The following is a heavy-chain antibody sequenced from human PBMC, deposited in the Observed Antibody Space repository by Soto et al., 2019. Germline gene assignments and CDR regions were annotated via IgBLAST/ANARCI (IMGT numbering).Heavy chain of an antibody. CDR3: ARDDYGSAGMDV. CDR2: IYPSGTT. D-gene: IGHD3-10*01. CDR1: GDSISSYH. Sequence: SETLSLTCAVSGDSISSYHWSWIRQPAGKGLEWIGRIYPSGTTNYNPSLKSRLTMSVDTSKNQFSLSLRSVTAADTAVYFCARDDYGSAGMDVWGQGTTVTVSS. V-gene: IGHV4-4*07. J-gene: IGHJ6*02.